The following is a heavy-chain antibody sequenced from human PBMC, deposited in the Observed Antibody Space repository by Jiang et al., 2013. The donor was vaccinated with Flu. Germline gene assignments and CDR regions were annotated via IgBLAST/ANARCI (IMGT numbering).Heavy chain of an antibody. CDR3: VHTQT. CDR1: GFSLRSSGVS. Sequence: TRTFSGFSLRSSGVSVAWIRQPPGKALECLAVIFWNDDKRYSPSLRRRVTIAKDTSKNQVVLTLANVDRADTGRYICVHTQTWGQGTLVTVSS. J-gene: IGHJ4*02. V-gene: IGHV2-5*04. CDR2: IFWNDDK.